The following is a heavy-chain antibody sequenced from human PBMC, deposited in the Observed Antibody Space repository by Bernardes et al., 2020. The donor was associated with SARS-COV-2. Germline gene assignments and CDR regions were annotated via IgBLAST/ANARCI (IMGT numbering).Heavy chain of an antibody. J-gene: IGHJ6*04. D-gene: IGHD6-13*01. CDR1: GFTFSIYA. CDR3: AKVIAAAGKGDVFDYYYGMDV. Sequence: SLRLSCTASGFTFSIYAMSWVRQAPGKGLEWVSAISGRGGSTCYADSVRGRFTISRDNSKNTLYMQMNSLRAEDTAVYYCAKVIAAAGKGDVFDYYYGMDVWGKGTTVTVTS. CDR2: ISGRGGST. V-gene: IGHV3-23*01.